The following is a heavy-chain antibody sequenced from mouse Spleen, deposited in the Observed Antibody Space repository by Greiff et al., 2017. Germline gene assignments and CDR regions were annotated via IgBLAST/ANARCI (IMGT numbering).Heavy chain of an antibody. Sequence: QVQLQQSGAELVRPGASVTLSCKASGYTFTDYEMHWVKQTPVHGLEWIGAIDPETGGTAYNQKFKGKAILTADKSSSTAYMELRSLTSEDSAVYYCTREGDSYYIPFAYWGQGTLVTVSA. D-gene: IGHD2-12*01. V-gene: IGHV1-15*01. CDR2: IDPETGGT. J-gene: IGHJ3*01. CDR3: TREGDSYYIPFAY. CDR1: GYTFTDYE.